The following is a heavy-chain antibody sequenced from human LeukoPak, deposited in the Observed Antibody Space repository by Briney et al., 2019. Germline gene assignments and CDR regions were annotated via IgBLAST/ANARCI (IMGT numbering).Heavy chain of an antibody. Sequence: ASVKVSCKASGYTFTGYYMHWVRQAPGQGLEWMGWINPNSGGTNYAQKFQGRVTMTRDTSISTAYMELSRQRSDDTAVYYCARARLRFLEWFTYWGQGTLVTVSS. J-gene: IGHJ4*02. CDR3: ARARLRFLEWFTY. D-gene: IGHD3-3*01. V-gene: IGHV1-2*02. CDR1: GYTFTGYY. CDR2: INPNSGGT.